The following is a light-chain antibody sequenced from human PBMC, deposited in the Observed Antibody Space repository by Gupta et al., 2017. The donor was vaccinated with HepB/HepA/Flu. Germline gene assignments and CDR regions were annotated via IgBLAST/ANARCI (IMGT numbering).Light chain of an antibody. CDR3: QQYATVPVT. CDR1: QSVLDTPQNKNC. Sequence: DIVMTQSPDSLTVSLGERATINCKSSQSVLDTPQNKNCLAWFQQKPGQSPHLLIYWASIRESGVPDRFSGSGSGTDFTLTISSLQAEDVAVYYCQQYATVPVTFGGGTKVEIK. CDR2: WAS. J-gene: IGKJ4*01. V-gene: IGKV4-1*01.